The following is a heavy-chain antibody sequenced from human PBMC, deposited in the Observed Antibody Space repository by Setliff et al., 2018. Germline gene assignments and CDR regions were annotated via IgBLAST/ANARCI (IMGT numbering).Heavy chain of an antibody. CDR3: ARLSWDGLRYHGLDV. D-gene: IGHD3-10*01. J-gene: IGHJ6*02. V-gene: IGHV4-59*01. Sequence: SETLSLTCSVSGDSMSTYYWNWIRQSPGKGLEWIGNIYYGGSANYNPSLKSRVTISVDTSTNQFSLKLRSVTAADTAIYYCARLSWDGLRYHGLDVWGQGTTVTVSS. CDR1: GDSMSTYY. CDR2: IYYGGSA.